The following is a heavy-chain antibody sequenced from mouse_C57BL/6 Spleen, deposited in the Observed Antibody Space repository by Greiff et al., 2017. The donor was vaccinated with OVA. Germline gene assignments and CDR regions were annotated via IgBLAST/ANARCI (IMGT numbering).Heavy chain of an antibody. Sequence: EVKLEESGGGLVKPGGSLKLSCAASGFTFSDYGMHWVRQAPEKGLEWVAYISSGSSTIYYADTVKGRFTISRDNATNTLFLQITSLRAEDTAMYYCARHGGGYPAWFAYWGQGTLVTVSA. D-gene: IGHD1-1*02. CDR1: GFTFSDYG. CDR2: ISSGSSTI. V-gene: IGHV5-17*01. J-gene: IGHJ3*01. CDR3: ARHGGGYPAWFAY.